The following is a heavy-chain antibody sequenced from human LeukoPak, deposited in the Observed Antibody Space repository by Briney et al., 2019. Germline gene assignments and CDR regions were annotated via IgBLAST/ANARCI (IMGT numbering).Heavy chain of an antibody. V-gene: IGHV3-7*01. D-gene: IGHD2-15*01. CDR1: GFTFSSCV. Sequence: TGGSLRLSCAASGFTFSSCVMAWGRQAPGKGLGWVANIDEAGKDRYYADSVKGRFTISRDNTKNSVFLDMTSLRVEDTATYFCARASPGVVFNYFDYWGQGALVPVSS. CDR2: IDEAGKDR. J-gene: IGHJ4*01. CDR3: ARASPGVVFNYFDY.